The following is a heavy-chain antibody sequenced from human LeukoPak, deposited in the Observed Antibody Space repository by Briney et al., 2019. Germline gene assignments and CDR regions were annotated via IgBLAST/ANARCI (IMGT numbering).Heavy chain of an antibody. CDR2: ISSSSSYI. CDR3: ARAIAVAGSGDYYYYYGMDV. Sequence: GGSLRLSCAASGFTFSTYSMNWVRQAPGKGLEWVSSISSSSSYIYYGDSVKGRFTISRDNAKNTLYLQMNSLRAEDTAVYYCARAIAVAGSGDYYYYYGMDVWGQGTTVTVSS. CDR1: GFTFSTYS. V-gene: IGHV3-21*01. D-gene: IGHD6-19*01. J-gene: IGHJ6*02.